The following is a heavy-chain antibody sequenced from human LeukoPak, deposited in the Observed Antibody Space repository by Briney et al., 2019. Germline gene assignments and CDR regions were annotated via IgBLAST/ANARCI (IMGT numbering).Heavy chain of an antibody. V-gene: IGHV4-34*01. J-gene: IGHJ6*02. Sequence: SETLSLTCAVYGGSFSGYYWSWIRQPPGKGLEWIGEINHSGSTNYNPSLKSRVTISVDTSKNQFSLKLSSVTAADTAVYYCARGRQDIVVVPAAPRFYYYYGMDVWGQGTTVTVSS. D-gene: IGHD2-2*01. CDR1: GGSFSGYY. CDR3: ARGRQDIVVVPAAPRFYYYYGMDV. CDR2: INHSGST.